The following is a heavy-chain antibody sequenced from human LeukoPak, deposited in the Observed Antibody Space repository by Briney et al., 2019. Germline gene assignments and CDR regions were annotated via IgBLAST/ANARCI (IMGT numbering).Heavy chain of an antibody. CDR3: ARRYDFWSGYYGWFDP. D-gene: IGHD3-3*01. J-gene: IGHJ5*02. CDR2: SVYST. V-gene: IGHV3-48*03. Sequence: SVYSTYYAHSVNGRFTISSDNDKNSLYMQMNNLRPEDTAFYYCARRYDFWSGYYGWFDPWGQGTLVTVSS.